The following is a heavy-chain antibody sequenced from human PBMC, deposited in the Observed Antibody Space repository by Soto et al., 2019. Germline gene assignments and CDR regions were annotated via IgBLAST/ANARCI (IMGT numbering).Heavy chain of an antibody. CDR2: ISGSGGSA. D-gene: IGHD2-15*01. J-gene: IGHJ4*02. CDR3: ARVSVVVVLGATPGYYFDY. Sequence: EVQLLESGGGLVQPGGSLRLSCAASGFTFNNYAMSWVRLAPGKGLEWVSGISGSGGSAFYADSVKGRFTISRDNSKNTLYLQMHSLRVEDTAVYYCARVSVVVVLGATPGYYFDYWGQGTLVTVSS. V-gene: IGHV3-23*01. CDR1: GFTFNNYA.